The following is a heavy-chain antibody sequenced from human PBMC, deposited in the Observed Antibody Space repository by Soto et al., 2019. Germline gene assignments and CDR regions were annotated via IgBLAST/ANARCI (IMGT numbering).Heavy chain of an antibody. D-gene: IGHD3-3*01. CDR3: ARGGQDFLSGPFHX. Sequence: SETLSLTCTVSGGSISNYYCNWIRQPAGKGLEWIGRIYTSGSTNYNPYLKSRVTMSVDTSKQEFSLKLSSVTAADTALYYCARGGQDFLSGPFHXWGRGALFTVSX. CDR2: IYTSGST. CDR1: GGSISNYY. V-gene: IGHV4-4*07. J-gene: IGHJ4*02.